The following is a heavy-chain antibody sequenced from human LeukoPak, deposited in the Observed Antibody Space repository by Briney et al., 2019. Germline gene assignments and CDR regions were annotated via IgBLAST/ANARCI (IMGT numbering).Heavy chain of an antibody. Sequence: SETLSLTCTVSGGSISSTSNFWGWIRQPPGKGLEWIGNMYYSGSTYYNPSLKSRVTISVDTYKSRFSLKLSSVTAADTAVYYCATTVTTRYYFDYWGQGTLVTVSS. V-gene: IGHV4-39*01. CDR3: ATTVTTRYYFDY. CDR2: MYYSGST. J-gene: IGHJ4*02. D-gene: IGHD4-17*01. CDR1: GGSISSTSNF.